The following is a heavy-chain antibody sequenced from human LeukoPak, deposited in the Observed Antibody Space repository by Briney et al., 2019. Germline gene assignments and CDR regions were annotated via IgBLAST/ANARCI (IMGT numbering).Heavy chain of an antibody. V-gene: IGHV4-39*01. Sequence: PAETLCLTCTVSGGSISGTNYYWGRIRQPPGKGLEWIGTIYSSGNTYYNTSLKSRVTISVDTSKNQFSLKLTSVTAADTAVYYCARHVSRIAMAFDNWGEGTLDPVSS. CDR2: IYSSGNT. CDR1: GGSISGTNYY. J-gene: IGHJ4*02. CDR3: ARHVSRIAMAFDN. D-gene: IGHD3-10*01.